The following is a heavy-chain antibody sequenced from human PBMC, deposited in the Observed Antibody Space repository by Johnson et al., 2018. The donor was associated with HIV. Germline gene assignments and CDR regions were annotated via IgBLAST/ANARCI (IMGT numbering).Heavy chain of an antibody. V-gene: IGHV3-11*04. D-gene: IGHD3-16*01. CDR3: AREVLTILGATQRGAFDI. Sequence: VHLAESGGVLVRPGRTLRLSCAASVFTFSDYYMSWIRQAPGTGLTWVSYIRSTGSTIHYADSVRGRFIIARDNAKNSLYLQMNSLRAEDTAVYYCAREVLTILGATQRGAFDIWGQGTMVTVSS. J-gene: IGHJ3*02. CDR1: VFTFSDYY. CDR2: IRSTGSTI.